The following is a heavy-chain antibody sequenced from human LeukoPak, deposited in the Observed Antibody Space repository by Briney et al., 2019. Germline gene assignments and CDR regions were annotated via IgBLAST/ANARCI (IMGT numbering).Heavy chain of an antibody. D-gene: IGHD6-19*01. CDR2: ISGSGGST. V-gene: IGHV3-23*01. J-gene: IGHJ4*02. CDR3: AKVRVSIAVALKPDFDY. CDR1: GFTFSDYY. Sequence: GGSLRLSCAASGFTFSDYYMSWVRQAPGKGLEWVSAISGSGGSTYYADSVKGRFTISRDNSKNTLYLQMNSLRAEDTAVYYCAKVRVSIAVALKPDFDYWGQGTLVTVSS.